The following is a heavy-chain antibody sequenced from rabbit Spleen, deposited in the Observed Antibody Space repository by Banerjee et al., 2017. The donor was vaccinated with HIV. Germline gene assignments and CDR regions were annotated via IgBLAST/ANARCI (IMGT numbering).Heavy chain of an antibody. CDR2: IYAGSTGTT. V-gene: IGHV1S40*01. Sequence: QSLEESGGDLVKPGASLTLTCTASGFSFGSVSWIYWVRQAPGKGLEWIGTIYAGSTGTTDYATWAKGRFTISKTSSTSVTLQMTSLTAADTATYFCAGDLASVVGWNFGLWGQGTLVTVS. D-gene: IGHD3-1*01. CDR1: GFSFGSVSW. J-gene: IGHJ3*01. CDR3: AGDLASVVGWNFGL.